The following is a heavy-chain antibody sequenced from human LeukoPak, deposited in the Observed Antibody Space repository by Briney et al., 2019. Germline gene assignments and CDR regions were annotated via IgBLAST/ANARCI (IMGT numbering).Heavy chain of an antibody. J-gene: IGHJ6*04. D-gene: IGHD2-15*01. V-gene: IGHV3-30*04. CDR2: ISYDGSNK. CDR3: ARDRLPGCSGGSCYSYYYYGMDV. CDR1: GFTFSSYA. Sequence: GGSLRLSCAASGFTFSSYAMHWVRQAPGKGLERVAVISYDGSNKYYADSVKGRFTISRDNSKNTLYLQMNSLRAEDTAEYYCARDRLPGCSGGSCYSYYYYGMDVWGKGTTVTVSS.